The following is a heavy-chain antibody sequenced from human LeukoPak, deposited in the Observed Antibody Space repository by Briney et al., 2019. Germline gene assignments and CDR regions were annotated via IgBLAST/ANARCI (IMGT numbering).Heavy chain of an antibody. CDR2: ISAYNGNT. Sequence: ASVKVSCKASGYTFTSYGISWVRQAPGQGLEWMGWISAYNGNTNYAQKLQGRVTMTTDTSTSTAYMELRSLRSDDTAVYYCARGRVQWLVRGLFEYWGQGTLVTVSS. J-gene: IGHJ4*02. V-gene: IGHV1-18*01. CDR3: ARGRVQWLVRGLFEY. CDR1: GYTFTSYG. D-gene: IGHD6-19*01.